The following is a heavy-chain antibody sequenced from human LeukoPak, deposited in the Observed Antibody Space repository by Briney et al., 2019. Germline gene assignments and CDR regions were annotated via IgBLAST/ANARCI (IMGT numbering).Heavy chain of an antibody. D-gene: IGHD6-19*01. V-gene: IGHV3-33*01. Sequence: GGSLRLSCAASGFTFSSYGMHWVRQAPGKGLEWVAVIWYDGSNKYYADSVKGRFTISRDNSKNTLYLQMNSLTAADTAAYYCARAVAGSQLDHWGQGTQVTVSS. CDR1: GFTFSSYG. J-gene: IGHJ5*02. CDR2: IWYDGSNK. CDR3: ARAVAGSQLDH.